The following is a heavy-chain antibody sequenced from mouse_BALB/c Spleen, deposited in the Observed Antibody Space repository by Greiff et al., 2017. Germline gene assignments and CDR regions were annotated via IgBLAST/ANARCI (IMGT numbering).Heavy chain of an antibody. D-gene: IGHD4-1*01. V-gene: IGHV7-3*02. J-gene: IGHJ4*01. Sequence: EVQRVESGGGLVQPGGSLRLSCATSGFTFTDYYMSWVRQPPGKALEWLGFIRNKANGYTTEYSASVKGRFTISRDNSQSILYLQMNTLRAEDSATYYCARARTGTNYYAMDYWGQGTSVTVSS. CDR3: ARARTGTNYYAMDY. CDR1: GFTFTDYY. CDR2: IRNKANGYTT.